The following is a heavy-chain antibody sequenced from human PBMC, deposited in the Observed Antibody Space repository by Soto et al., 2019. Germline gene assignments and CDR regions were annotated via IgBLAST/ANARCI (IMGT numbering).Heavy chain of an antibody. J-gene: IGHJ6*02. CDR1: GFTFSGYA. Sequence: GGSLRLSCVASGFTFSGYAMSWVRQAPGKGLQWVSAIRDTGGYTYYPGSVKGRFTISRENAKNSLYLQMNSLRAGDTAVYYCARGRGVSGYYLSDYGMDVWGQGTTVTVSS. V-gene: IGHV3-13*01. CDR2: IRDTGGYT. CDR3: ARGRGVSGYYLSDYGMDV. D-gene: IGHD3-3*01.